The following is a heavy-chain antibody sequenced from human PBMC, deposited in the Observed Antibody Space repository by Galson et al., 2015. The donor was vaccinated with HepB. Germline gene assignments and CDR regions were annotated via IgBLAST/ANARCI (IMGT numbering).Heavy chain of an antibody. D-gene: IGHD3-22*01. Sequence: SLRLSCAASGFTFSSYGMHWVRQAPGKGLEWVAFIRYDGSNKYYADSVKGRFTISRDNSKNTLYLQMNSLRAEDTAVYYCAKDHRRYYDSSGYEPFDYWGQGTLVTVSP. CDR1: GFTFSSYG. CDR3: AKDHRRYYDSSGYEPFDY. CDR2: IRYDGSNK. J-gene: IGHJ4*02. V-gene: IGHV3-30*02.